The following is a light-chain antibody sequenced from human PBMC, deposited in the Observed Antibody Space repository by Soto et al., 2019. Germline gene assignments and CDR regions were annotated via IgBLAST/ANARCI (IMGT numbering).Light chain of an antibody. J-gene: IGKJ5*01. V-gene: IGKV1-16*01. CDR1: RDIKTY. CDR2: LAS. CDR3: HHYYSYPIA. Sequence: DLQMTQSPSSLSASVGDRVTMTCRASRDIKTYVAWFQQRPGKAPKSLIYLASTLHSGVPSRFSGSGSVTEFTLTISTLQPDDFATYYCHHYYSYPIAFGHGTRLEIK.